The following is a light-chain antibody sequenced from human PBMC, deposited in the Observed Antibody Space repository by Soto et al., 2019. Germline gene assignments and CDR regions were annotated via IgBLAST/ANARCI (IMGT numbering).Light chain of an antibody. CDR2: GAS. CDR3: QQYGGSPPYT. V-gene: IGKV3-20*01. CDR1: QSVSSSY. Sequence: EIVLTQPPGTLSLSPGERATLSCRASQSVSSSYLAWYQQKPGQAPRLLIYGASSRATGILDRFSGSGSGTDFTLTISRLEPEDFAVYYCQQYGGSPPYTFGQGTKLEIK. J-gene: IGKJ2*01.